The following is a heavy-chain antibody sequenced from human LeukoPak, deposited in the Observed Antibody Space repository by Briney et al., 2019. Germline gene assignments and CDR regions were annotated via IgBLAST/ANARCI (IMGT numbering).Heavy chain of an antibody. CDR1: GFTVSSSY. J-gene: IGHJ4*02. CDR2: MYSGGTT. D-gene: IGHD4/OR15-4a*01. CDR3: ARDPPVVGARYFDC. Sequence: GGSLRHSCGASGFTVSSSYMSWVRQAPGKGLEWVSVMYSGGTTHYADSVNGRFTISRDNSKNTLYLQMNSLRAEDTAVYYCARDPPVVGARYFDCWGGRTLVTVS. V-gene: IGHV3-66*01.